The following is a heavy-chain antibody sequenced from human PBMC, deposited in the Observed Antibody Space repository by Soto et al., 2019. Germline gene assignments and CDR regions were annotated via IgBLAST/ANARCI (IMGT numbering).Heavy chain of an antibody. CDR2: ISYDGSNK. Sequence: QVQLVESGGGVVQPGRSLRLSCAASGFTFSNYGIHWVRQAPGKGLEWLAVISYDGSNKHYADSVKGRFTVSRDNSKNKLYLQMNSLRAEDTAVYFCARYSGKYQGPIDYWGQGTLVTVSS. J-gene: IGHJ4*02. CDR1: GFTFSNYG. V-gene: IGHV3-30*03. CDR3: ARYSGKYQGPIDY. D-gene: IGHD1-26*01.